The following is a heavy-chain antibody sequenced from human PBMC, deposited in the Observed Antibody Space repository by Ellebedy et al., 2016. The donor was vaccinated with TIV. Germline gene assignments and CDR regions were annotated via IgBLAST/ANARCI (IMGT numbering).Heavy chain of an antibody. CDR2: ISSSGSTI. CDR3: AREPSSLGSHGSDY. J-gene: IGHJ4*02. CDR1: GFTFSDSY. D-gene: IGHD1-26*01. V-gene: IGHV3-11*01. Sequence: GESLKISXAASGFTFSDSYMSWIRQAPGKGLEWVSYISSSGSTIYYADSVKGRFTISRDNAKNSLYLQMNSLRAEDTAVYYCAREPSSLGSHGSDYWGQGTLVTVSS.